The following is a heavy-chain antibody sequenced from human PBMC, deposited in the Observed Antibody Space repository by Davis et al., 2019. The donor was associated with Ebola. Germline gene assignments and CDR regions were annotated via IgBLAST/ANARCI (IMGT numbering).Heavy chain of an antibody. J-gene: IGHJ3*02. D-gene: IGHD4-17*01. V-gene: IGHV4-39*07. CDR1: GGSISSSSYY. Sequence: MPGGSLRLSCTVSGGSISSSSYYWGWIRQPPGKGLEWIGSIYYSGSTYYNPSLKSRVTISVDTSKNQFSLKLSSVTAADTAVYYCARTRSVTFDAFDIWGQGTMVTVSS. CDR3: ARTRSVTFDAFDI. CDR2: IYYSGST.